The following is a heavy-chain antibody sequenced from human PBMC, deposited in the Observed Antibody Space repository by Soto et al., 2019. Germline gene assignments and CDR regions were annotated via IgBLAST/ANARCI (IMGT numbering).Heavy chain of an antibody. CDR2: IWYDKSKI. Sequence: QVQLVESGGGVVQPGRSLTLSCVASRFIFSNYAMHWVRQAPGKGLEWVALIWYDKSKISYADSVTGRFTISRDNSKNTLHLDMNNLRAEDTAVYYCVRENRRATLDLWGQGSLVTASS. CDR1: RFIFSNYA. V-gene: IGHV3-33*01. CDR3: VRENRRATLDL. J-gene: IGHJ5*02.